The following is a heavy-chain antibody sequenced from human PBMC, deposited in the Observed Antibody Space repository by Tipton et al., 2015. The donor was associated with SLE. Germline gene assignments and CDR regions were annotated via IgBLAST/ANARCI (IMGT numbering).Heavy chain of an antibody. CDR3: ARVRVFTGMSFLDF. J-gene: IGHJ4*02. Sequence: QSGAEVKKPGASVKVSCKASGYTFTTYGVSWVRQAPGQGLEWMGWTSTFNGKTNYAQKIQGRVTMTSDTSTSTANMELSSLRSDDPDTYYCARVRVFTGMSFLDFWGQGPLLT. V-gene: IGHV1-18*01. CDR2: TSTFNGKT. D-gene: IGHD5-18*01. CDR1: GYTFTTYG.